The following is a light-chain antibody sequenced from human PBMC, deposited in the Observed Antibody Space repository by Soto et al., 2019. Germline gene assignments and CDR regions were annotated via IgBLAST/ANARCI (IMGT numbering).Light chain of an antibody. Sequence: QSALTQPASVSGSPGQSITISCTGTSSDVGGYNYVSWYQQHPGKAPKLMIYDVSNRPSGVSNRFSVYKSGNTASLTISGLQAEEEADYYCSSYTSSSVVFGGGTKRTVL. J-gene: IGLJ2*01. V-gene: IGLV2-14*01. CDR3: SSYTSSSVV. CDR2: DVS. CDR1: SSDVGGYNY.